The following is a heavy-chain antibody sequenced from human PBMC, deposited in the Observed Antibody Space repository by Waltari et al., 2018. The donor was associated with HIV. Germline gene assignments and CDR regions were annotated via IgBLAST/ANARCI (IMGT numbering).Heavy chain of an antibody. V-gene: IGHV4-39*07. D-gene: IGHD3-16*01. CDR2: IYYSGST. CDR1: GGSISSSSYY. J-gene: IGHJ4*02. Sequence: QLQLQESGPGLVKPSETLSLTCTVSGGSISSSSYYWGWIRQPPGKGLEWIGSIYYSGSTYYNPSLKSRVTISVDTAKNQFSLKLSSVTAADTAVYYCARLGPSSYLDYWGQGTLVTVSS. CDR3: ARLGPSSYLDY.